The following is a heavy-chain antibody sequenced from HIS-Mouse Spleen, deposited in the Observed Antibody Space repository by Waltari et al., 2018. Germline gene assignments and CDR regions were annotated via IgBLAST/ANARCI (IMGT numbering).Heavy chain of an antibody. Sequence: QVQLVQSGAEVKKPGASVKVSCKASGYTFTGYYMHWVRQAPGQGLEWMGWINPNSGDTNYAQKFQGRVTMTRDTSISTAYMELSRLRSDDTAVYYCARDRPGAGYWYFDLWGRGTLVTVSS. V-gene: IGHV1-2*02. CDR3: ARDRPGAGYWYFDL. J-gene: IGHJ2*01. CDR2: INPNSGDT. D-gene: IGHD6-6*01. CDR1: GYTFTGYY.